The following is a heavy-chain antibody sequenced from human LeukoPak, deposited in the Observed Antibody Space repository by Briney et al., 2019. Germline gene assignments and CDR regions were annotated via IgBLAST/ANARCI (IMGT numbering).Heavy chain of an antibody. D-gene: IGHD2/OR15-2a*01. J-gene: IGHJ4*02. CDR3: SASVFRTYFFEY. CDR1: GGSISSSSYY. CDR2: IYYSGNT. V-gene: IGHV4-39*01. Sequence: SETLSLTCTVSGGSISSSSYYWGWIRQPPGKGLEWIGSIYYSGNTYYNPSLKSRVTISVDTSKNQFSLKLSSVTAADTAVYYCSASVFRTYFFEYWGQVTLVTVSS.